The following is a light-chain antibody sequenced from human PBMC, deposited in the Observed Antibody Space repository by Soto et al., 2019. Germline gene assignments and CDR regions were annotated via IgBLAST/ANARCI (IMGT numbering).Light chain of an antibody. CDR2: SAA. J-gene: IGKJ1*01. Sequence: DIQMTQSPSSLSASVGDRVTITCRASQGIRNDLAWYQQKPGTAPQRLIYSAASLQSGVPSRFSGSGSGTEFPLTISSLQPEDFATYYCVQHNTYPWTFGQGTKVEVK. V-gene: IGKV1-17*01. CDR3: VQHNTYPWT. CDR1: QGIRND.